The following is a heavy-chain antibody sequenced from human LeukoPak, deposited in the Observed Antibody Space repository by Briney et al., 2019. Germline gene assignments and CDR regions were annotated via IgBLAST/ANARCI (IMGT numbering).Heavy chain of an antibody. CDR1: GFTFSSYG. J-gene: IGHJ4*02. Sequence: GGSLRLSCAASGFTFSSYGMHWVRQAPGKGLEWVAVISYDGSNKYYADSVKGRFTISRDNSKNTLYLQMNSLRAEDTAVYYCAKAEYYYDSSGYYVDYWGRGTLVTVSS. V-gene: IGHV3-30*18. CDR2: ISYDGSNK. D-gene: IGHD3-22*01. CDR3: AKAEYYYDSSGYYVDY.